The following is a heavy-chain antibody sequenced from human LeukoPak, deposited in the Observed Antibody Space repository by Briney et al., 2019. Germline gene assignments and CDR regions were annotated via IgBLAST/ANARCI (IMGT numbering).Heavy chain of an antibody. Sequence: GGSLRLSCAASGFTFSSYEMNWVRQAPGKGLEWVSYIDSSGSNIHYADSVKGRFTISRDNAKNSLYLQMNSLRAEDTAVYYCARGVKRSYYYYMDVWGKGTTVTVSS. CDR2: IDSSGSNI. CDR1: GFTFSSYE. V-gene: IGHV3-48*03. J-gene: IGHJ6*03. CDR3: ARGVKRSYYYYMDV.